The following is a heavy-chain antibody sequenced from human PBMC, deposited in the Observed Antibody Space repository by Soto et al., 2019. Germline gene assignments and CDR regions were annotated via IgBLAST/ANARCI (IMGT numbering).Heavy chain of an antibody. CDR3: ARAQGAYYYDSSGYHFDY. J-gene: IGHJ4*02. CDR2: IYYSGST. D-gene: IGHD3-22*01. CDR1: GGSISSYY. V-gene: IGHV4-59*01. Sequence: SETLSLTCTVSGGSISSYYWNWIRQPPGKGLEWIGYIYYSGSTNYNPSLKSRVTISVDTSKNQFSLKLSSVTAADTAVYYCARAQGAYYYDSSGYHFDYWGQGTLVTVSS.